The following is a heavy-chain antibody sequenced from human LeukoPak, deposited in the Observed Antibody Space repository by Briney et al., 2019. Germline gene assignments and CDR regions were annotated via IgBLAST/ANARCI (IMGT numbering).Heavy chain of an antibody. J-gene: IGHJ4*02. Sequence: GGSLRLSCAASGFTFNTYSMNWVRQAPGKGLEWVSSISSNSKYIYYADSVKGRFTISRDNAKNSLYLQMNSLRAEDTAVYYCVRGLYGYWGQGTLVTVSS. D-gene: IGHD4-17*01. CDR3: VRGLYGY. CDR1: GFTFNTYS. V-gene: IGHV3-21*01. CDR2: ISSNSKYI.